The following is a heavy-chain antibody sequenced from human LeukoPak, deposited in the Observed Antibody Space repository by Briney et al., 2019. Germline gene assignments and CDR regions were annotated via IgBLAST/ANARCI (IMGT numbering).Heavy chain of an antibody. J-gene: IGHJ4*02. Sequence: PSETLSLTCNVSGGSISSYYWSWIRQPPGKGLEWIGYIYYSGSTNYNPSLKTRVTISVDTSKSQFSLKLSSVTAADTAVYYCARQPPNWGNDYRGQGTLVTVSS. CDR2: IYYSGST. CDR3: ARQPPNWGNDY. CDR1: GGSISSYY. V-gene: IGHV4-59*01. D-gene: IGHD7-27*01.